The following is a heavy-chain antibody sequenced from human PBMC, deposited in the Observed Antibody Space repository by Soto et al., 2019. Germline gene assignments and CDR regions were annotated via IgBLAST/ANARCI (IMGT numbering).Heavy chain of an antibody. CDR3: TRDREDTALSVDC. CDR2: ISHDATTT. V-gene: IGHV3-30*03. Sequence: VQLVESGGGVVQPGKSLRLSCAASGFTFNEHGIHWVRQAPGKGLEWLSVISHDATTTYYADSVKGRFTISRDNSKNTVFLQMNSLRTEETAVYYCTRDREDTALSVDCWGQGTLVTVSS. CDR1: GFTFNEHG. D-gene: IGHD5-18*01. J-gene: IGHJ4*02.